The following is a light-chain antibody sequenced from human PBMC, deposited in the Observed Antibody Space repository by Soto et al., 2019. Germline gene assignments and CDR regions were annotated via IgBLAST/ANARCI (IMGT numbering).Light chain of an antibody. CDR2: DVS. CDR3: QQYTPDSPWA. J-gene: IGKJ1*01. V-gene: IGKV1-5*01. CDR1: QSLGNW. Sequence: DLQMTQSPSTLSASVGDKVTITCRASQSLGNWLAWYQQEPGKAPSLLIYDVSTLQSGVPSRFSGSGSGTEFTLTITDLQPADFATYFCQQYTPDSPWAFGQGTRWIS.